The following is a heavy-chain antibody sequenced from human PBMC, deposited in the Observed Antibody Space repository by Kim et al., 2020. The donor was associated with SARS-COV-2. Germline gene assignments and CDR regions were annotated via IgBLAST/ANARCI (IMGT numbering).Heavy chain of an antibody. V-gene: IGHV1-2*06. CDR3: ASSRSTHQHHRMDV. J-gene: IGHJ6*02. Sequence: ASVKVSCKASGYTFTGYYMHWVRQAPGQGLEWMGRTNPHSGGTHYAQKLQRRATTTRDTSTSPPHMAPSTLRSHAPAVSYCASSRSTHQHHRMDVRGHG. CDR1: GYTFTGYY. CDR2: TNPHSGGT.